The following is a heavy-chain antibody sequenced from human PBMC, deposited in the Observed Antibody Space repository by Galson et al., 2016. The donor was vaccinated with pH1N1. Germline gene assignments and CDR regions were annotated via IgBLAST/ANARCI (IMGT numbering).Heavy chain of an antibody. D-gene: IGHD6-6*01. CDR3: VNSIPVRPFGD. CDR2: IKQAGSEQ. CDR1: GLTFSSYW. J-gene: IGHJ1*01. Sequence: SLRLSCAASGLTFSSYWTSWVRQAPGKGLEWVANIKQAGSEQHYVDSLKGRFTIPRDNAKNSLYLQMNSLRVEDTAVYFCVNSIPVRPFGDWGQGTLVTVSS. V-gene: IGHV3-7*01.